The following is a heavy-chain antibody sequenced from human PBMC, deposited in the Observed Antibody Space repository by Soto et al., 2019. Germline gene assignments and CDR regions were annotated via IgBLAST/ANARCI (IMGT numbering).Heavy chain of an antibody. CDR3: ARRRVDTTPNYYYYGLDV. J-gene: IGHJ6*02. V-gene: IGHV1-69*01. D-gene: IGHD5-12*01. Sequence: QVQLVQSGAEVKKPGSSVKVSCKASGGTFSSYAISWVRQAPGQGLEWMGGIIPIFGTANYAQKFQGRVTITADESTSTAYMALSSLRSEDTAVYYCARRRVDTTPNYYYYGLDVWGQGTTVTVSS. CDR1: GGTFSSYA. CDR2: IIPIFGTA.